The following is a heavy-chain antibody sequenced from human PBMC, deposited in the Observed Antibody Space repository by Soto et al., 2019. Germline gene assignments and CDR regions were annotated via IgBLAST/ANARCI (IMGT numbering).Heavy chain of an antibody. Sequence: QVQLQESGPGLVKPSQTLSLTCTVSGGSISSDDYYWSWIRQPPGKGLEWIAYMYYRGRTYYDPSLKSRVAISVDTSKNQFSLKLSSVTAADTAVYYCARGEGYALDVWGQGTTVTVSS. D-gene: IGHD1-26*01. V-gene: IGHV4-30-4*01. CDR3: ARGEGYALDV. CDR1: GGSISSDDYY. CDR2: MYYRGRT. J-gene: IGHJ6*02.